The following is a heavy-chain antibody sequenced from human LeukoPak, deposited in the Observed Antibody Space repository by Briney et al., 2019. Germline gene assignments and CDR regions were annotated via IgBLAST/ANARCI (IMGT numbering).Heavy chain of an antibody. Sequence: SGTLSLTCAVSGGSISSSNWWSWARQPPGRGLEWIGEIYHSGSTNYNPSLKSRVTISVDKSKNQFSLKLSSVTAADTAVYYCARDPRRWELRFAFDIWGQGTMVTVSS. CDR1: GGSISSSNW. J-gene: IGHJ3*02. V-gene: IGHV4-4*02. D-gene: IGHD1-26*01. CDR2: IYHSGST. CDR3: ARDPRRWELRFAFDI.